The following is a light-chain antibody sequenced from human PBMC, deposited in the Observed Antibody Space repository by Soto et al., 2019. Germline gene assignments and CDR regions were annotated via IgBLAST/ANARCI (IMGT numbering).Light chain of an antibody. J-gene: IGLJ3*02. CDR1: SSDIGAYNF. CDR2: DVT. CDR3: SSYTSGATWV. Sequence: QSVLTQPASVSGSLGQSITISCAGTSSDIGAYNFVSWHQQYPGKAPKVMISDVTSRPSGVSSRFSGSKSGNTASLTISGLQAEDEADYYCSSYTSGATWVFGGGTKVTVL. V-gene: IGLV2-14*03.